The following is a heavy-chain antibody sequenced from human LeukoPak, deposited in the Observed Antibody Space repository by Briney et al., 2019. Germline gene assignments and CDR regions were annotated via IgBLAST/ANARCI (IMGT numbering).Heavy chain of an antibody. J-gene: IGHJ4*02. CDR1: GDSISSDNW. CDR3: ARSPSYSIVGADIDY. CDR2: IYHSGST. V-gene: IGHV4-4*02. D-gene: IGHD1-26*01. Sequence: PSGTLSLICTVSGDSISSDNWWSWVRQPPGKGLEWIGEIYHSGSTNYNPSLKSRVTISVDTSKNQFSLKLSSVTAADTAVYYCARSPSYSIVGADIDYWGQGTLVTVSS.